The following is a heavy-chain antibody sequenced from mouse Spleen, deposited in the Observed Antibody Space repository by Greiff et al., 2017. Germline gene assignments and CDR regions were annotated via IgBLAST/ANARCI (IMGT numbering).Heavy chain of an antibody. CDR1: GYTFTSYY. CDR3: TRWGGGYSYFDV. J-gene: IGHJ1*01. CDR2: INPSNGGT. D-gene: IGHD2-3*01. Sequence: VKLMESGAELVKPGASVKLSCKASGYTFTSYYMYWVKQRPGQGLEWIGEINPSNGGTNFNEKFKSKATLTVDKSSSTAYMQLSSLTSEDSAVYYCTRWGGGYSYFDVWGAGTTVTVSS. V-gene: IGHV1S81*02.